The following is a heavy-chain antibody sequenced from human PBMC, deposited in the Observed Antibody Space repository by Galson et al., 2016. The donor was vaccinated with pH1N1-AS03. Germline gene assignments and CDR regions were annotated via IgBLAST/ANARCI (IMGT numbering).Heavy chain of an antibody. V-gene: IGHV3-48*04. J-gene: IGHJ4*02. CDR3: VRQGEEY. Sequence: SLRLSCAASGFTFSAYSMNWVRQAPGKGLEWLSCISSSSSSIYYAASVRGRFTISRDNAKNSLYLQMNSLRAEDTAVYYCVRQGEEYWGQGTLVTVSS. D-gene: IGHD3-10*01. CDR1: GFTFSAYS. CDR2: ISSSSSSI.